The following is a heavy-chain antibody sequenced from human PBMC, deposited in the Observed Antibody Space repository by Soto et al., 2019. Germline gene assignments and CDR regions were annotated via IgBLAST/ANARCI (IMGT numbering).Heavy chain of an antibody. J-gene: IGHJ4*02. D-gene: IGHD3-22*01. V-gene: IGHV1-69*12. CDR3: ARSNYYDSSGYSDFDY. CDR1: GGTFSSYA. CDR2: IIPIFGTA. Sequence: QVQLMQSGAEVKKPGSSVKVSCKASGGTFSSYAISWVRQAPGQGLEWMGGIIPIFGTANYAQKFQGRVTITADESTSTAYMELSSLRSVDTAVYYCARSNYYDSSGYSDFDYWGQGTLVTVSS.